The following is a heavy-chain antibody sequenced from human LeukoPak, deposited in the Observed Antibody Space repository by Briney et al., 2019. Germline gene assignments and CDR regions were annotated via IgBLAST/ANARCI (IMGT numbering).Heavy chain of an antibody. J-gene: IGHJ4*02. V-gene: IGHV1-2*02. CDR3: ARDGPAQMVDFDY. CDR2: VYPNNGAT. CDR1: GYTFSGTGWY. Sequence: ASVKVACKASGYTFSGTGWYLYWLRQAPGQGLECMGWVYPNNGATAYAQKFQGRVAMTRDTSITTAYMELSRLRPDDTAVYYCARDGPAQMVDFDYWGQGTLVTVSS. D-gene: IGHD3-10*01.